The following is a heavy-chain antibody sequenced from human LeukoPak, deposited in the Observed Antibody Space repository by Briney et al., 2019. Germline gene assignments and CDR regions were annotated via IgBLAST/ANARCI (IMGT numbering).Heavy chain of an antibody. V-gene: IGHV3-33*01. CDR3: ARSRYYGSGSYHDY. CDR1: GFTFSSYG. CDR2: IWYDGSNK. D-gene: IGHD3-10*01. Sequence: GGSLRLSCAASGFTFSSYGMPWVRQAPGKGLEWVAVIWYDGSNKYYADSVKGRFTISRDNSKNTLYLQMNGLRAEDTAVYYCARSRYYGSGSYHDYWGQGTLVTVSS. J-gene: IGHJ4*02.